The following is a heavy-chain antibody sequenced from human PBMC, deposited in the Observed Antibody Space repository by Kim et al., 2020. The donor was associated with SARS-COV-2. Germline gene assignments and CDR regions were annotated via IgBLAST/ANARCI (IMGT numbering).Heavy chain of an antibody. D-gene: IGHD3-10*01. CDR1: GGSISSGGYS. Sequence: SETLSLTCAVSGGSISSGGYSWSWIRQPPGKGLEWIGYIYHSGSTYYNPSLKSRVTISVDRSKNQFSLKLSSVTAADTAVYYCASNLWFGPFDYWGQGTLVTVSS. J-gene: IGHJ4*02. V-gene: IGHV4-30-2*01. CDR3: ASNLWFGPFDY. CDR2: IYHSGST.